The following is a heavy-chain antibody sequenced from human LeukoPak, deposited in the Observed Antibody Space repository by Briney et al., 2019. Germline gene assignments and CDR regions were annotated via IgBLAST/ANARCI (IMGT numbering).Heavy chain of an antibody. D-gene: IGHD6-6*01. CDR1: GFTFSSYA. Sequence: GGSLRLSCAASGFTFSSYAMHWVRQAPGRGLESVSATSSNGGSTYYVDSVKGRFTISRDNSRNTLYLQMSSLRAEDTAVYYCVKSRQLVPPAAFDIWGQGTMVTVSS. CDR2: TSSNGGST. CDR3: VKSRQLVPPAAFDI. V-gene: IGHV3-64D*09. J-gene: IGHJ3*02.